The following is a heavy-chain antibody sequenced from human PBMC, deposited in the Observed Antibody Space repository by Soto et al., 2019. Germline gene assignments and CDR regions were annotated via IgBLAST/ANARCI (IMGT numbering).Heavy chain of an antibody. V-gene: IGHV3-74*01. CDR2: IKSDGSGT. D-gene: IGHD3-22*01. J-gene: IGHJ4*02. Sequence: EVQLVESGGGLVQLGGSLRLSCEASGFTFSTYWMHWVRQAPGNGLVWVSRIKSDGSGTYYADSVEGRFTISRDNAQNTLYLQMNSLRADDTAVYYCVRGDGDYHDGNGYLGRHWGQGTLVSVSS. CDR1: GFTFSTYW. CDR3: VRGDGDYHDGNGYLGRH.